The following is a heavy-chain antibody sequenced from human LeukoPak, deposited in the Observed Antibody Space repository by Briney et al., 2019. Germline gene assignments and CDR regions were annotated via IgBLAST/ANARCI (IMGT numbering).Heavy chain of an antibody. CDR1: GFTFSSYW. Sequence: GGSLRLSCAASGFTFSSYWMHWVRQAPGKGLVWVSHINGDGSSTSYADPEKGRFTISRDNAKNSLYLQMNSLRAEDTAVYYCARGQENYYDSSGYYSWFDPWGQGTLVTVSS. D-gene: IGHD3-22*01. CDR2: INGDGSST. CDR3: ARGQENYYDSSGYYSWFDP. J-gene: IGHJ5*02. V-gene: IGHV3-74*01.